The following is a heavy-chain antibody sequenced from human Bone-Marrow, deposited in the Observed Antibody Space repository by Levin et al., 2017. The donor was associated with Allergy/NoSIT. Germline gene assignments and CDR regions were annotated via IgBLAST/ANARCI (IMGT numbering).Heavy chain of an antibody. D-gene: IGHD5-18*01. CDR2: IYHSGSS. V-gene: IGHV4-38-2*02. CDR3: ARLQRGYSSGIDY. Sequence: ESLKISCTVSGYSISSGYYWGWIRQPPGKGLEWIGNIYHSGSSYYDPSLKSRVAISVDASKNQFSLKLTSVTAADTAVYYCARLQRGYSSGIDYWGQGTLVTVSS. J-gene: IGHJ4*02. CDR1: GYSISSGYY.